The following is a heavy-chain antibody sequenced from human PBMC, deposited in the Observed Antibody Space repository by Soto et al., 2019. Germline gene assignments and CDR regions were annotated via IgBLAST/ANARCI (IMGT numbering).Heavy chain of an antibody. V-gene: IGHV3-30-3*01. CDR1: GFTFSSYA. CDR2: ISYDGSNK. Sequence: QVQLVEYGGGVVQPGRSLRLSCAASGFTFSSYAMHCVRQAPGKGLEWVAVISYDGSNKYYADSVKGRFTICRDNSKNTLYLQMNSLRAEDTAVYYCAREALYSGSYSNWGQVTLVTVSS. D-gene: IGHD1-26*01. CDR3: AREALYSGSYSN. J-gene: IGHJ4*02.